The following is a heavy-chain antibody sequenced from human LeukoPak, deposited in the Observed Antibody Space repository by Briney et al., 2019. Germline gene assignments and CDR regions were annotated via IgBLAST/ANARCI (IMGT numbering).Heavy chain of an antibody. J-gene: IGHJ4*02. D-gene: IGHD3-16*02. V-gene: IGHV3-48*04. CDR2: ISSSGSTI. CDR1: GFTFSSYA. CDR3: AGTYYDYVWGSYRYTPSDY. Sequence: PGGSLRLSCAASGFTFSSYAMSWVRQAPGKGLEWVSYISSSGSTIYYADSVKGRFTISRDNAKNSLYLQMNSLRAEDTAVYYCAGTYYDYVWGSYRYTPSDYWGQGTLVTVSS.